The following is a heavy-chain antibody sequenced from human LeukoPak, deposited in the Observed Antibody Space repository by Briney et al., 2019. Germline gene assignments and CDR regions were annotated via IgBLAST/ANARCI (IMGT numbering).Heavy chain of an antibody. CDR2: IYSGGGTTK. V-gene: IGHV3-33*03. D-gene: IGHD2-2*01. Sequence: PGTPLRLSCVASGLTFRNYGFHWVRQAPGKALEWVAIIYSGGGTTKYYAESVKDRFTITRDDSRDTLYLQMNSLRAEDTAVYYCVVILVPGGVWHFDLWGRGTLVTVSS. J-gene: IGHJ2*01. CDR3: VVILVPGGVWHFDL. CDR1: GLTFRNYG.